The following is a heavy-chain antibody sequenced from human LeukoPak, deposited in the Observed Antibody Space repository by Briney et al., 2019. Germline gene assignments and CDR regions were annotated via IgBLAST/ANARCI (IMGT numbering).Heavy chain of an antibody. CDR1: GFTFSSYG. D-gene: IGHD3/OR15-3a*01. CDR3: VKDVRGDWLLGALDY. V-gene: IGHV3-23*01. CDR2: ISGSGDIT. J-gene: IGHJ4*02. Sequence: GGTLRLSCAASGFTFSSYGMSWVRQAPGKGLEWVSGISGSGDITYYADSVKGRFTISRDNSKNTLYLQRNSLRADDTAVYFCVKDVRGDWLLGALDYWGQGTLVTVSS.